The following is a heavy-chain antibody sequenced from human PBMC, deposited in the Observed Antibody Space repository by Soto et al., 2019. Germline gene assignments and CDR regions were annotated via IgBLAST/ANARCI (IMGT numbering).Heavy chain of an antibody. D-gene: IGHD5-12*01. CDR3: ARATKDLVATIG. CDR1: GGTFSSYA. V-gene: IGHV1-69*12. CDR2: IIPIFGTA. Sequence: QVQLVQSGAEVKKPGSSVKVSCKASGGTFSSYAISWVRQAPGQGLEWMGGIIPIFGTANYAQKFQGRVTITAGECTSTAYMELSSLRSEEKAVYYCARATKDLVATIGWGQGTLVTVSS. J-gene: IGHJ4*02.